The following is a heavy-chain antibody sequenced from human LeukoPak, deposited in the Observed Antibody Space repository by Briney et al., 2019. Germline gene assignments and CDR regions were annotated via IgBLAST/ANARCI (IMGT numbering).Heavy chain of an antibody. CDR1: GGSISSYY. CDR3: ARDQGIVPAAIRGGKNWFDP. D-gene: IGHD2-2*02. V-gene: IGHV4-4*07. CDR2: IYTSGST. J-gene: IGHJ5*02. Sequence: SETLSLTCTVSGGSISSYYWSWIRQPAGEGLEWIGRIYTSGSTNYNPSLKSRVTMSVDTSKNQFSLKLSSVTAADTAVYYCARDQGIVPAAIRGGKNWFDPWGQGTLVTVSS.